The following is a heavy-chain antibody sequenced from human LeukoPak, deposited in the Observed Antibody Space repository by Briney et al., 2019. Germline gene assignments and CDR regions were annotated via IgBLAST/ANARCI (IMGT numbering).Heavy chain of an antibody. CDR3: AKGLVNIAAAGIGY. V-gene: IGHV3-30*18. Sequence: PGGSLRLSCAASGITFSSYGMHWVRQAPGKGLEWVAVISYDGSNKNYADSVKGRFTISRDNSKNTLYLQMNSLRSEDTAVYYCAKGLVNIAAAGIGYWGQGTLVTVSS. CDR2: ISYDGSNK. CDR1: GITFSSYG. J-gene: IGHJ4*02. D-gene: IGHD6-13*01.